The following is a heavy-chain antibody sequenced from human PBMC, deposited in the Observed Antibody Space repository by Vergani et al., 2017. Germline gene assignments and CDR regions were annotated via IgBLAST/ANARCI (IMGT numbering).Heavy chain of an antibody. Sequence: EVQLEESGGGLVLPGRSLRLSCVASGFTSAGYAMHWVRQAPGKGLEWVPGISWNSNSIGYADSVKGRFTISRDNAKTSLYLQMNSLRAEDTALYYCAKDLGTSSGGGWFDPWGQGTLVTVSS. CDR2: ISWNSNSI. J-gene: IGHJ5*02. CDR1: GFTSAGYA. D-gene: IGHD6-6*01. CDR3: AKDLGTSSGGGWFDP. V-gene: IGHV3-9*02.